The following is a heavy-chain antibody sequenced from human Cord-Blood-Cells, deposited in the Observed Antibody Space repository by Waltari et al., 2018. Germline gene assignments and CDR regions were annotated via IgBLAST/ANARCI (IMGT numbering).Heavy chain of an antibody. Sequence: QLQLQESGPGLVKPSETMSLTCTVSGGSISSSSYYWGWIRQPPGRGLEWFGSIYYSASTYYNPSLKSRVTISVDTSKNQFSLKLSSVTAADTAVYYCARTVSGWYGYWGQGTLVTVSS. CDR1: GGSISSSSYY. CDR2: IYYSAST. CDR3: ARTVSGWYGY. V-gene: IGHV4-39*01. J-gene: IGHJ4*02. D-gene: IGHD6-19*01.